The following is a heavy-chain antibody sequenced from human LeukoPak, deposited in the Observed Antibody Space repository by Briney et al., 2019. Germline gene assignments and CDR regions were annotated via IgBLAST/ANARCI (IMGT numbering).Heavy chain of an antibody. CDR1: GYTFTSYG. J-gene: IGHJ6*03. CDR3: ARDLHYYDSSGYLDYYYYYYMDV. Sequence: WASVKVPCKASGYTFTSYGISWVRQAPGQGLEWMGWINPNSGGTNYAQKFQGRVTMTRDTSISTAYMELSRLRSDDTAVYYCARDLHYYDSSGYLDYYYYYYMDVWGKGTTVTVSS. D-gene: IGHD3-22*01. V-gene: IGHV1-2*02. CDR2: INPNSGGT.